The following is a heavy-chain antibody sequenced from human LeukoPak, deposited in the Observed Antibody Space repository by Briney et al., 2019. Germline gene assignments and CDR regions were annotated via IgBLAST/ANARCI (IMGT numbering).Heavy chain of an antibody. D-gene: IGHD3-9*01. CDR1: GYTFTIYN. Sequence: ASVKVSCKASGYTFTIYNLHWVRQAPGQGLEWMGIISPSGGGTSYAQKFQGRVTMTRDTSTSTVYMEMSSLRSEDTAVYYCARGSLRYFDWLLDDTFDIWGQGTMVTVSS. V-gene: IGHV1-46*01. CDR3: ARGSLRYFDWLLDDTFDI. CDR2: ISPSGGGT. J-gene: IGHJ3*02.